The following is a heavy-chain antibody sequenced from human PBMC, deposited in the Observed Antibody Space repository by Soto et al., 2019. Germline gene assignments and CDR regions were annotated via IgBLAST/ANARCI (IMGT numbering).Heavy chain of an antibody. CDR3: ARATRGSSGWYYFDY. D-gene: IGHD6-19*01. V-gene: IGHV1-3*01. CDR1: GYTFTSCA. Sequence: ASVKVSCKASGYTFTSCAMHWVRQAPGQRLEWMGWINAGNGNTKYSQKFQGRVTITRDTSASTAYMELSSLRSEDTAVYYCARATRGSSGWYYFDYWGQGTLVTVSS. J-gene: IGHJ4*02. CDR2: INAGNGNT.